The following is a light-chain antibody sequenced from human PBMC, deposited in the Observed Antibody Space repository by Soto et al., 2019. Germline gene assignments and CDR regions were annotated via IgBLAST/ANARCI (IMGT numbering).Light chain of an antibody. V-gene: IGKV2-30*02. Sequence: DVVMTQSPLSLPVTLGQPASISCRSSQSLVHSDGNTYLNWFQQRPGQSPRRLIYKVSNRDSGVPDRLSGSGSGPDFTLKISRVEAEDVGIYYCMQGTHWPRTFGQGTKVEIK. CDR2: KVS. CDR1: QSLVHSDGNTY. J-gene: IGKJ1*01. CDR3: MQGTHWPRT.